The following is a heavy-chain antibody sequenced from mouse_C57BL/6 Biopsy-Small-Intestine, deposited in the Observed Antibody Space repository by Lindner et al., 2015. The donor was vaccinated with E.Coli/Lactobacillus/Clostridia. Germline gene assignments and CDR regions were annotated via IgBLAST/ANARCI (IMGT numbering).Heavy chain of an antibody. Sequence: VQLQESGAELAKPGASVKMSCKASGYSFTTYPIEWMKQIHGKSLEWIGNFHPYNDDTKFNEKFKGKAALTVDKSSNTVYLELSRLTSDDSAVYYCGILGFEYWGQGTTLTVSS. D-gene: IGHD4-1*01. V-gene: IGHV1-47*01. CDR2: FHPYNDDT. CDR3: GILGFEY. J-gene: IGHJ2*01. CDR1: GYSFTTYP.